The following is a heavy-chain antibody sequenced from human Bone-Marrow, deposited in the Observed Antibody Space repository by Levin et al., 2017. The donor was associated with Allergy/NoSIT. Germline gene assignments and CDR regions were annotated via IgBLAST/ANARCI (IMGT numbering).Heavy chain of an antibody. D-gene: IGHD2-2*01. Sequence: GESLKISCAASGFTFNNHAMHWVRQAPGKAPEWVAVIGHTGVDRFYANSVRGRFTISRDGSTNTVSLQMNSLRGEDTAVYYCARDPTVPAPDYFDHWGLGTLVTVSS. CDR1: GFTFNNHA. CDR3: ARDPTVPAPDYFDH. J-gene: IGHJ4*02. V-gene: IGHV3-30-3*01. CDR2: IGHTGVDR.